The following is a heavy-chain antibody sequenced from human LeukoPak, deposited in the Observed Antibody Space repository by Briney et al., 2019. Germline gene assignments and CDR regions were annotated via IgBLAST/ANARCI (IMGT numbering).Heavy chain of an antibody. D-gene: IGHD3-3*01. CDR1: GYIFTNYY. CDR3: ARAYDFRDAFDI. CDR2: INPSGDST. J-gene: IGHJ3*02. Sequence: GASVKVSCKASGYIFTNYYMHWVRQAPGQGLEWMGKINPSGDSTNSAQKFQGRVSMTRDTSASTVYMEVSSLRSEDTAVYYCARAYDFRDAFDIWGQGTMVTVSS. V-gene: IGHV1-46*01.